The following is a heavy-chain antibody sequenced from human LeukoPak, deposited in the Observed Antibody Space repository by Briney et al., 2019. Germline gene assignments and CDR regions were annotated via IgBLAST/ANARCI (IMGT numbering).Heavy chain of an antibody. Sequence: GASVKVSCKASGGTFSSYVISWVRQAPGQGLEWIGGIIPIFGTANYAQRFQGRVTITADDSTSTAYMELSSLRSEDTAVYYCARATSPWGDSSGLGDNWFDPWGQGTLVTVSS. D-gene: IGHD3-22*01. CDR2: IIPIFGTA. CDR1: GGTFSSYV. CDR3: ARATSPWGDSSGLGDNWFDP. J-gene: IGHJ5*02. V-gene: IGHV1-69*13.